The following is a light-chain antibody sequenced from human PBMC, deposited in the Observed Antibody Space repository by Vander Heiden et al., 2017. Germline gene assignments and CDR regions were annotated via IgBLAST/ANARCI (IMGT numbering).Light chain of an antibody. Sequence: DIQMTQSPSSLSASVEDRVTITCRASQSISNYLNWYQQKPGKAPKLLIYAASSLQSGVPSRFSGSGSGTDFTLTISSLQPEDFATYYCQQSYSTPPWTFGQGTKVEIK. CDR1: QSISNY. CDR2: AAS. J-gene: IGKJ1*01. CDR3: QQSYSTPPWT. V-gene: IGKV1-39*01.